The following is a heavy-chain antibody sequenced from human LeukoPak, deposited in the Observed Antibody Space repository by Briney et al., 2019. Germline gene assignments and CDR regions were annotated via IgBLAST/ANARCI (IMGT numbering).Heavy chain of an antibody. J-gene: IGHJ6*02. CDR3: AKVTHSSSWNYYYYGMDV. V-gene: IGHV3-30*18. D-gene: IGHD6-13*01. Sequence: GGSLRLSCAASGFTFSLYGMHWVRQAPGKGLEWVAVILYDGSNKYYADSVEGRFTISRDNSKNTLYLQMNSLGADDTAVYYCAKVTHSSSWNYYYYGMDVWGQGTTVTVSS. CDR2: ILYDGSNK. CDR1: GFTFSLYG.